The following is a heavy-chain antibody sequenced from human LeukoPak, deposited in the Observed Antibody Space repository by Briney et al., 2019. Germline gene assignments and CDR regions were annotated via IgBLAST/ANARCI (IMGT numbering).Heavy chain of an antibody. V-gene: IGHV3-33*01. Sequence: GGSLRLSCAASGFTFSTYGMHWVRQAPGKELEWVAVIWYDGSNKYYADSVKGRFTISRDNAKNSLYLQMNSLRAEDTAVYYCAREKMATVVYYYYGMDVWGQGTTVTVSS. CDR2: IWYDGSNK. CDR3: AREKMATVVYYYYGMDV. J-gene: IGHJ6*02. D-gene: IGHD5-24*01. CDR1: GFTFSTYG.